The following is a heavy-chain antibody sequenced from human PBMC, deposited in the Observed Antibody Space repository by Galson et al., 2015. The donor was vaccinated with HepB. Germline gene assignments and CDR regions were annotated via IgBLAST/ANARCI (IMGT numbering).Heavy chain of an antibody. J-gene: IGHJ4*02. CDR3: ARDGLYDILTGTFDE. D-gene: IGHD3-9*01. Sequence: SLRLSCAASGFTFSSYAMHWVRQAPGKGLEWVAVIYYDGSNKYYADSVKGRFTISRDNSKNTLYLQMDGLRAEDTAVYYCARDGLYDILTGTFDEWGQGTLVSVSS. CDR2: IYYDGSNK. V-gene: IGHV3-30*04. CDR1: GFTFSSYA.